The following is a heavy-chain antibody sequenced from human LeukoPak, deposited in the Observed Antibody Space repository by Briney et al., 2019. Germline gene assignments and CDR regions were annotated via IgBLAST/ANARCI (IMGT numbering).Heavy chain of an antibody. CDR2: IYYSGST. V-gene: IGHV4-59*01. CDR1: GGSISSYY. D-gene: IGHD5-24*01. J-gene: IGHJ3*02. Sequence: AETLSLTCTVSGGSISSYYWSWIRQPPGKGLEWIGYIYYSGSTNYNPSLKSRVTISVDTSKNQFSLKLSSVTAADTAVYYCAREGGGWLPQDTDAFDIWGQGTMVTVSS. CDR3: AREGGGWLPQDTDAFDI.